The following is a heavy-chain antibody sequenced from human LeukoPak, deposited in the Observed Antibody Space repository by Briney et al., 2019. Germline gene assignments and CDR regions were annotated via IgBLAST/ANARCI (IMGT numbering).Heavy chain of an antibody. CDR2: ISWNSGSI. CDR3: AKDIDIGVGAAYYYYGMDV. Sequence: GGSLRLSCAASGFTFDDYAMHWVRQAPGKGLERVSGISWNSGSIGYADSVKGRFTISRDNAKNSLYLQMNSLRAEDTALYYCAKDIDIGVGAAYYYYGMDVWGQGTTVTVSS. CDR1: GFTFDDYA. J-gene: IGHJ6*02. V-gene: IGHV3-9*01. D-gene: IGHD1-26*01.